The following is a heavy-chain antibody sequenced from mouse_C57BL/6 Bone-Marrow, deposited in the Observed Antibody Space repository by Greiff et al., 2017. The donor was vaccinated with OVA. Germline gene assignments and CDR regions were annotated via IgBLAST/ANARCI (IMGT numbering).Heavy chain of an antibody. CDR1: GFTFSNYW. D-gene: IGHD1-1*01. Sequence: DVMLVESGGGLVQPGGSMKLSCVASGFTFSNYWMNWVRQSPEKGLEWVAQIRLKSDNYATHYAESVKGRFTISRDDSKSSVYLQMNNLRAEDTGIYYCTGSYYGSSYWYFDVWGTGTTVTVSS. J-gene: IGHJ1*03. V-gene: IGHV6-3*01. CDR3: TGSYYGSSYWYFDV. CDR2: IRLKSDNYAT.